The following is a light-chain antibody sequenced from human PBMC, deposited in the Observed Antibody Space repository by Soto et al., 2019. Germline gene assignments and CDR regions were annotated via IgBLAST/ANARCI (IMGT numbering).Light chain of an antibody. CDR1: QSIRSY. V-gene: IGKV3-11*01. Sequence: EIVLTQSPATLSLSPGDSATLSCSASQSIRSYLAWYQQKRGQAPRLLIYDASNRATGIPARFSGSGSGTDFSLTISSLEPEEFAVYYCQQRSSWPLTFGGGTKVEIK. CDR2: DAS. J-gene: IGKJ4*01. CDR3: QQRSSWPLT.